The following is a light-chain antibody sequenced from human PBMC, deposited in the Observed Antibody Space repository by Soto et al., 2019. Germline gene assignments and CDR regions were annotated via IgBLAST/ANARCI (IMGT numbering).Light chain of an antibody. V-gene: IGLV1-51*01. CDR3: ESWDSSLSASV. J-gene: IGLJ1*01. CDR1: SSNIGGNS. Sequence: QSVLTQSPSVSAAPGQKVTISCSGSSSNIGGNSVSWYQQLPGTAPKLLIYDDNKRPSGIPDRFSGSKSGTSATLGITGFQTGDEADYYCESWDSSLSASVFGSGTKVTVL. CDR2: DDN.